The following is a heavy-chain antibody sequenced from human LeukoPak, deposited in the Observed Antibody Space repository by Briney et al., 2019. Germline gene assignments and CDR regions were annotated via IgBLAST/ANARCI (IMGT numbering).Heavy chain of an antibody. V-gene: IGHV3-7*01. CDR1: GFTFSSYS. D-gene: IGHD6-6*01. J-gene: IGHJ4*02. CDR2: INQDGSTK. Sequence: EGSLRLSCAASGFTFSSYSMNWVRQAPGKGLEWVANINQDGSTKNYVDSVKGRFTISRDNAKNSLYLQVDSLRAEDTAVYYCARWPYSSSYYFDYWGQGTLVTVSS. CDR3: ARWPYSSSYYFDY.